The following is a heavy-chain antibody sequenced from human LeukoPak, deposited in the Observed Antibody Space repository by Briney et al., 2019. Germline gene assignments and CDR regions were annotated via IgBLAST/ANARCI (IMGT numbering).Heavy chain of an antibody. J-gene: IGHJ4*02. CDR1: GASISNYY. CDR3: ARGEPIDY. CDR2: VYSSGST. V-gene: IGHV4-4*07. Sequence: SETLSLTCTVSGASISNYYWNWIRQPAGKGLEWIGRVYSSGSTNFNPSLKSRVTISVDRSKNQSSLKLSSVTAADTAVYYCARGEPIDYWGQGTLVTVSS. D-gene: IGHD1-26*01.